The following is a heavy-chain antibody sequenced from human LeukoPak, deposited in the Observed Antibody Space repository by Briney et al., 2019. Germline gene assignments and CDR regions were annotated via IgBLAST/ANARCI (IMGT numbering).Heavy chain of an antibody. J-gene: IGHJ6*02. CDR3: ARAGGDYGYYYYGMDV. V-gene: IGHV4-30-4*01. CDR1: GGSISSGDYY. CDR2: IYYSGST. D-gene: IGHD4-17*01. Sequence: KPSETLSLTCTVSGGSISSGDYYWSWIRQPPGKGLEWIGYIYYSGSTYYNPSLKSRVTISVDTSENQFSLKLSSVTAADTAVYYCARAGGDYGYYYYGMDVWGQGTTVTVSS.